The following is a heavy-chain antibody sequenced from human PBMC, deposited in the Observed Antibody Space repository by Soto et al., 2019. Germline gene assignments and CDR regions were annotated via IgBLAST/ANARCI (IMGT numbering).Heavy chain of an antibody. Sequence: QVQLQESGPGLVKPSETLSLTCTVSGDSISSSTYYWGWIRQPPGKGLEWIGSMFYSGNTYYNPSLKSRVTLSTDTSKNQFSLKLNSVTAADTAVYYCVSPEGYYDSSGYTLDYWGQGTLVTVSS. CDR2: MFYSGNT. V-gene: IGHV4-39*01. D-gene: IGHD3-22*01. CDR3: VSPEGYYDSSGYTLDY. J-gene: IGHJ4*02. CDR1: GDSISSSTYY.